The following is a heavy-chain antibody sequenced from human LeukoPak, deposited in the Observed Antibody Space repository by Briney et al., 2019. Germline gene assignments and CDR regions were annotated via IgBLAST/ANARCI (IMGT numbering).Heavy chain of an antibody. V-gene: IGHV3-30*18. J-gene: IGHJ4*02. CDR1: GFTFSSYG. CDR2: ISYDGSNK. D-gene: IGHD3-10*01. CDR3: AKGFLMVRGVSSHFDY. Sequence: GRSLRLSCAASGFTFSSYGMHWVRQAPGKGLEGVAVISYDGSNKYYTDSVKGRFSISRDNSKNTLYLQMNSLRAEDMAVYYCAKGFLMVRGVSSHFDYWGQGTLVTVSS.